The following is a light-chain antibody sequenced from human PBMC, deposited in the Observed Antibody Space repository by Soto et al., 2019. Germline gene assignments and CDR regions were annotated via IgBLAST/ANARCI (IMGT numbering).Light chain of an antibody. CDR1: QSVSSY. CDR3: QQSSKWPRFT. Sequence: EIVLTQSPATLSLSPGERATLSCRASQSVSSYLAWYQQKPGQAPRLLIYDASNRATGIPARFSGSGSGTDFTLTISSLEPEDFAVYYCQQSSKWPRFTFGPGTKVDIK. J-gene: IGKJ3*01. CDR2: DAS. V-gene: IGKV3-11*01.